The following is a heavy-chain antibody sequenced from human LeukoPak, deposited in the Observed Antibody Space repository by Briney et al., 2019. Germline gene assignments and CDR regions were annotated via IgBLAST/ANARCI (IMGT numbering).Heavy chain of an antibody. V-gene: IGHV5-51*01. CDR3: ARPRYYDSSGRYYFDY. CDR2: IYPGDSDT. D-gene: IGHD3-22*01. Sequence: GESLKISCKGSGYSFTSYWIGWVRQMPGKGLEWMGIIYPGDSDTRYSPSFQGQVTISADKSISTAYLQWSSPKASDTAMYYCARPRYYDSSGRYYFDYWGQGTLVTVSS. CDR1: GYSFTSYW. J-gene: IGHJ4*02.